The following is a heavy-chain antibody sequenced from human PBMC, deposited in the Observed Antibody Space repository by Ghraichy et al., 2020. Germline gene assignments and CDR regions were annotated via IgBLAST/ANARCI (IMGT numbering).Heavy chain of an antibody. CDR2: INPNSGGT. Sequence: ASVKVSCKASGYTFTGYYMHWVRQAPGQGLEWMGWINPNSGGTNYAQKFQGRVTMTRDTSISTAYMELSRLRSDDTAVYYCAFHGYCSSTSCFPINWFDPWGQGTLVTVSS. CDR1: GYTFTGYY. CDR3: AFHGYCSSTSCFPINWFDP. V-gene: IGHV1-2*02. J-gene: IGHJ5*02. D-gene: IGHD2-2*03.